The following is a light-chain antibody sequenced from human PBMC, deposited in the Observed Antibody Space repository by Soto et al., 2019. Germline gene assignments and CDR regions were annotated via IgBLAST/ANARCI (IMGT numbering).Light chain of an antibody. V-gene: IGKV3-20*01. CDR3: QQYGRYPLT. CDR1: ESVSSDY. J-gene: IGKJ4*01. Sequence: EIVLTQSPDTLSLSPGERATLSCRASESVSSDYLAWYQQKPGQAPRLLIYGASSRATGIPDRFSGSGSGTDFTVTITRLEPEDFAVYYCQQYGRYPLTFGGGTKVEIK. CDR2: GAS.